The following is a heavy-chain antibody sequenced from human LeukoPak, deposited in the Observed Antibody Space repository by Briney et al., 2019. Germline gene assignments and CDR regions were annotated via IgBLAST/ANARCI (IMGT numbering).Heavy chain of an antibody. Sequence: PGGSLRLSCEASGFTFRHSWLSWIRQTPGKGLEWVANIHPDSSDKFYVDSMEGRFTISRDNTKNSLYLQIDNARLGDTGLYYCTRLPRGTAGDYWGQGVPVIVSS. D-gene: IGHD1-14*01. CDR2: IHPDSSDK. CDR1: GFTFRHSW. CDR3: TRLPRGTAGDY. J-gene: IGHJ4*02. V-gene: IGHV3-7*03.